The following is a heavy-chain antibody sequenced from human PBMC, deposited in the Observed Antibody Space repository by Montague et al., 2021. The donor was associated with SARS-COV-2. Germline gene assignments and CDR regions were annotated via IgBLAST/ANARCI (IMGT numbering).Heavy chain of an antibody. D-gene: IGHD6-19*01. J-gene: IGHJ4*02. CDR2: TPYDGSNK. CDR3: VRASLIKARIAVAGTSVY. V-gene: IGHV3-30*09. CDR1: GFTFNNYA. Sequence: SLRLSCAASGFTFNNYAMHWVRQAPGKGLEWVAITPYDGSNKYYADSVKGRFAISRDNSKNTLYLQMNSLRAEDTAVYYCVRASLIKARIAVAGTSVYWGQGTLVTISS.